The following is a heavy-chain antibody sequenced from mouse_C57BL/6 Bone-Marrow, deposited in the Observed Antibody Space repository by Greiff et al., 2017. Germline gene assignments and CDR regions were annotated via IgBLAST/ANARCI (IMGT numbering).Heavy chain of an antibody. CDR3: VRLTGPGAMDY. J-gene: IGHJ4*01. D-gene: IGHD4-1*01. CDR1: GFSFNTYA. Sequence: DAGGGLVQPKGSLKLSCAASGFSFNTYAMNWVRQAPGKGLEWVARIRSKSNNYATYYADSVKDRFTISRDDSESMLYLQMNNLKTEETAMYYCVRLTGPGAMDYWGQGTSVTVSS. CDR2: IRSKSNNYAT. V-gene: IGHV10-1*01.